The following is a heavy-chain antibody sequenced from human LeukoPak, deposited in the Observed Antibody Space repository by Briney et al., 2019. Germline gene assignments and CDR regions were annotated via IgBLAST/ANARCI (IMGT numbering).Heavy chain of an antibody. CDR1: GFSFSNAW. D-gene: IGHD2-15*01. CDR3: AKGRYCSGGSCYSGY. CDR2: ISGSGGST. Sequence: GGSLRLSCAASGFSFSNAWMNWVRQAPGKGLEWVSAISGSGGSTYYADSVKGRFTISRDNSKNTLYLQMNSLRAEDTAVYYCAKGRYCSGGSCYSGYWGQGTLVTVSS. J-gene: IGHJ4*02. V-gene: IGHV3-23*01.